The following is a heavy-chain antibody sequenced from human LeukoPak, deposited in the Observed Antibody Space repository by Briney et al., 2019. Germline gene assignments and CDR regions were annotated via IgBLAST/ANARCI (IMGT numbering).Heavy chain of an antibody. D-gene: IGHD4-17*01. Sequence: GGSLRLSCAASGFTVSTNYMSWVRRAPGKGLEWVSVIYSGGSTYYADSVRGRFSISRDNSKNTLYLQMNSLRAEDTAVYYCARGIHDYGDYGFDYWGQGTLVTVSS. CDR1: GFTVSTNY. J-gene: IGHJ4*02. CDR3: ARGIHDYGDYGFDY. CDR2: IYSGGST. V-gene: IGHV3-53*01.